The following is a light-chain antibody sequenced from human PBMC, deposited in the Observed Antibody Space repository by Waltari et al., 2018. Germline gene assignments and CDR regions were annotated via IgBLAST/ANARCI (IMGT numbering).Light chain of an antibody. J-gene: IGKJ2*01. V-gene: IGKV1-39*01. CDR1: QSISNV. Sequence: DIQMTQSPSSLSASVGDRVTITCRASQSISNVLNWYQQKPGEAPKLLIYSASTLQSGVPSRCSGAGSGTDFSLTIISLQPEDFASYYCQQSSTTPSTFGQGTKLEIK. CDR3: QQSSTTPST. CDR2: SAS.